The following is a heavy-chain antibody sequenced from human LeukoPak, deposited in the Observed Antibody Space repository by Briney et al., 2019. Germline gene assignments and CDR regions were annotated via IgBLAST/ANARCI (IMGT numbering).Heavy chain of an antibody. J-gene: IGHJ6*02. Sequence: ASVKVSCKASGYTFTSYDINWVRQATGQGLEWMGWMNPNSCNTGYAQKFQGRVTMTRNTSIRTAYMELSSLRSEDTAVYYCARDYGSGSYYPYYYYYYGMDVWGQGTTVTVSS. CDR2: MNPNSCNT. D-gene: IGHD3-10*01. V-gene: IGHV1-8*01. CDR1: GYTFTSYD. CDR3: ARDYGSGSYYPYYYYYYGMDV.